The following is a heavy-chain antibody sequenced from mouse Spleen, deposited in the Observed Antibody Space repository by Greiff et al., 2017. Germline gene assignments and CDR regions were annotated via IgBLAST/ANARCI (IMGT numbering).Heavy chain of an antibody. CDR3: ARWTHYYFDY. CDR1: GYTFTDYA. V-gene: IGHV1S137*01. Sequence: QVQLQQSGAELVRPGVSVKISCKGSGYTFTDYAMHWVKQSHAKCLEWIGVISTYYGDASYNQKFKGKATMTVDKSSSTAYMELARLTSEDSAIYYCARWTHYYFDYWGQGTTLTVSS. CDR2: ISTYYGDA. J-gene: IGHJ2*01.